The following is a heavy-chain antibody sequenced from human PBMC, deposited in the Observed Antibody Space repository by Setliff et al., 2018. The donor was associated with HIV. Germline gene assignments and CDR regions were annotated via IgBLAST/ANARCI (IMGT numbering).Heavy chain of an antibody. CDR1: GGSISRGSYS. CDR3: ARRIDDSGSFPDKNWFDT. D-gene: IGHD3-10*01. V-gene: IGHV4-39*01. Sequence: PSETLSLTCTVSGGSISRGSYSWGWIRQPPGEGLEWIGSISYTGITNYNPSLKSRVTISVDTSQNQFSLKLTSVTAADTAVYYCARRIDDSGSFPDKNWFDTWGQGSLVTVSS. CDR2: ISYTGIT. J-gene: IGHJ5*02.